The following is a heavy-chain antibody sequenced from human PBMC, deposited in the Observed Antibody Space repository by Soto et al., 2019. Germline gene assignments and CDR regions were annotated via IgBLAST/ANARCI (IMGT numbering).Heavy chain of an antibody. CDR1: GFTFSSYA. V-gene: IGHV3-30-3*01. CDR2: ISYDGSNK. D-gene: IGHD6-19*01. J-gene: IGHJ4*02. CDR3: ARDSSGWYAGIDY. Sequence: PGGSLRLSCAASGFTFSSYAMHWVRQAPGKGLEWVAVISYDGSNKYYADSVKGRFTISRDNSKNTLYLQMNSLRAEDTAVYYCARDSSGWYAGIDYWGQGTLVTVSS.